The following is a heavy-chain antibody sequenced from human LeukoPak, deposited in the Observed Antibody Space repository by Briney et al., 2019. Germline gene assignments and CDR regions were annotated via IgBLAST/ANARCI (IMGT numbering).Heavy chain of an antibody. CDR3: ARDFYDSSGYYYDY. CDR2: ISGSSIYK. CDR1: GFTFSNYG. J-gene: IGHJ4*02. Sequence: GGSLRLSCAASGFTFSNYGMSWVRQAPGKGLEWVSSISGSSIYKYYADSVKGRFTISRDNAKNSLYLQMNSLRAEDTAVYYCARDFYDSSGYYYDYWGQGTLVTVSS. D-gene: IGHD3-22*01. V-gene: IGHV3-21*01.